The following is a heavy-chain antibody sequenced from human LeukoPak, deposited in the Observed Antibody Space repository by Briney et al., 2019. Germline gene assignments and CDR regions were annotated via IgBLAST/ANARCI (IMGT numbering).Heavy chain of an antibody. CDR2: ISYDGSNK. Sequence: GGSLRLSCAASGFTFSNYAMYWVRQAPGKGLEWVAVISYDGSNKYYADSVKGRFTISRDNSKNTLYLQMNSLRVEDTAVYYCARGGIAVAGIDFRWFGPWGQGTLVTVSS. V-gene: IGHV3-30*04. CDR1: GFTFSNYA. J-gene: IGHJ5*02. CDR3: ARGGIAVAGIDFRWFGP. D-gene: IGHD6-19*01.